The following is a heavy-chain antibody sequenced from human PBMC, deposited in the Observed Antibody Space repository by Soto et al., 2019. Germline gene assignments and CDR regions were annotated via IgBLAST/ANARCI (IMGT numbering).Heavy chain of an antibody. J-gene: IGHJ1*01. Sequence: ASVKVSCKASGYTFTHYHVYWVRQAPGRGLEWLGMINPSGGSTAYAQNLQGRVTMTRDTSTNTVYMELSSLRSEDTAVYYCAREAINSSGYSRYFQHWGQGTLVTVSS. CDR1: GYTFTHYH. D-gene: IGHD3-22*01. V-gene: IGHV1-46*01. CDR2: INPSGGST. CDR3: AREAINSSGYSRYFQH.